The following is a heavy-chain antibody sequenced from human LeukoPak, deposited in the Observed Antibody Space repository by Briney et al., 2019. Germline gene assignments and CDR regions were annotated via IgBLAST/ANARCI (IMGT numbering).Heavy chain of an antibody. J-gene: IGHJ4*02. D-gene: IGHD2-15*01. CDR2: IYHSGST. CDR1: GYSISSGYY. Sequence: SETLSLTCAVSGYSISSGYYWGWIRQPPGKGLGWIGSIYHSGSTYYNPSLKSRVTISVDTSKNQFSLKLSSVTAADTAVYYCASAADCSGGSCYRFGYWGQGTLVPVSS. V-gene: IGHV4-38-2*01. CDR3: ASAADCSGGSCYRFGY.